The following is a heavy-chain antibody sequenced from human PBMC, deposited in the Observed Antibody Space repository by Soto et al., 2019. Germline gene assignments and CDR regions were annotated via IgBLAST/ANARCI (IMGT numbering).Heavy chain of an antibody. CDR3: ARGGSSSDNGMDV. D-gene: IGHD6-6*01. CDR2: ISSRSYTI. CDR1: GFTFSTYS. J-gene: IGHJ6*02. V-gene: IGHV3-48*02. Sequence: EVQLLESGGGLVQPGGSLRLSCAASGFTFSTYSMNWVRQAPGKGLEWVSYISSRSYTIYYVDSVKGRFNISRDNAKNSLYLQMNSLRDEDTAVYYCARGGSSSDNGMDVWGQGTTVTVSS.